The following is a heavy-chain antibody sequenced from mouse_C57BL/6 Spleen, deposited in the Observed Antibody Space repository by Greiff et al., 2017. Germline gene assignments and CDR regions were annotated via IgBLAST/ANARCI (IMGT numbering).Heavy chain of an antibody. CDR3: AKGALITTEVDSCAY. J-gene: IGHJ3*01. CDR2: ISSGSSTI. V-gene: IGHV5-17*01. D-gene: IGHD1-2*01. Sequence: EVQVVESGGGLVKPGGSLKLSCAASGFTFSDYGMHWVRQAPEKGLEWVAYISSGSSTIYYADTVKGRFTISRDNAKNTLFLQMTSLRSEDTAMYYCAKGALITTEVDSCAYWGQGTLGTVSA. CDR1: GFTFSDYG.